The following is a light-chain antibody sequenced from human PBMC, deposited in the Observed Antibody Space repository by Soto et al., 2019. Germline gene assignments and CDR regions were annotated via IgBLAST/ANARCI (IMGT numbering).Light chain of an antibody. V-gene: IGLV1-47*01. CDR2: RDN. Sequence: QSVLTQPPSTSGTPGQWFTISCYGSSSNIATNYVYWYQHLPGTAPKLLIYRDNQRPSGVPDRFSGSKSGTSASLAISGLRSEDEADYYCSAWDDSLRSVLFGGGTKLTVL. CDR1: SSNIATNY. J-gene: IGLJ3*02. CDR3: SAWDDSLRSVL.